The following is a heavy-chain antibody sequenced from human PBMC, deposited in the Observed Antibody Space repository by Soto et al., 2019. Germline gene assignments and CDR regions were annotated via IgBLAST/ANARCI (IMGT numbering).Heavy chain of an antibody. J-gene: IGHJ4*02. CDR2: IYYSGST. Sequence: PSETLSLTCTVSGGSISSYYWSWIRQPPGKGLEWIGYIYYSGSTNYNPSLKSRVTISVDTSKNQFSLKLSSVTAADTAVYYCARSSGWYDPANYFDYWGQGTLVTVPS. V-gene: IGHV4-59*01. D-gene: IGHD6-19*01. CDR1: GGSISSYY. CDR3: ARSSGWYDPANYFDY.